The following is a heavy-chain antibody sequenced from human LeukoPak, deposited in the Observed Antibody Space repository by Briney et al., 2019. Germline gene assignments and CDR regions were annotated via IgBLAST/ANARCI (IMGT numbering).Heavy chain of an antibody. V-gene: IGHV1-18*01. J-gene: IGHJ6*03. Sequence: ASVKVSCKASGYTFTSYGISWVRQAPGQGLEWMGWISAYNGNTNYAQKLQGRVTMTTDTSPSTAYMELRSLRSDDTAVYYCASTYCSSTSCYNYYMDVWGKGTTVTVSS. CDR1: GYTFTSYG. D-gene: IGHD2-2*02. CDR3: ASTYCSSTSCYNYYMDV. CDR2: ISAYNGNT.